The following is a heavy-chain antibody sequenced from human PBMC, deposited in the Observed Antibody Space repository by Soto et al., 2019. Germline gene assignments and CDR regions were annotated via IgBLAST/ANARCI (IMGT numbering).Heavy chain of an antibody. J-gene: IGHJ6*02. CDR2: IIPIFGTA. CDR3: ARSKSHYDFWSGYYTGNRPEYYYYYYGMDV. V-gene: IGHV1-69*13. Sequence: SVKVSCKASGGTFSSYAISWVRQAPGQGLEWMGGIIPIFGTANYAQKFQGRVTITADESTSTAYMELSSLRSEDTAVYYCARSKSHYDFWSGYYTGNRPEYYYYYYGMDVWGQGTTVTVSS. D-gene: IGHD3-3*01. CDR1: GGTFSSYA.